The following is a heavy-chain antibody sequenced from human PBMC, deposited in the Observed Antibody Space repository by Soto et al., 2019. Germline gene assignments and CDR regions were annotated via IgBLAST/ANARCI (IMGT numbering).Heavy chain of an antibody. J-gene: IGHJ4*02. V-gene: IGHV6-1*01. CDR3: ARDGLGIAVAAFDY. CDR1: GDSVSGTSGA. Sequence: SQTLSLTCAISGDSVSGTSGAWNWIRQSPSRGLEWLGRTYYRSKWYNDFAVSVKSRITINADTSTNQFSLHLNSVTPEDTAVYYCARDGLGIAVAAFDYWGQGTLVTVSS. CDR2: TYYRSKWYN. D-gene: IGHD6-19*01.